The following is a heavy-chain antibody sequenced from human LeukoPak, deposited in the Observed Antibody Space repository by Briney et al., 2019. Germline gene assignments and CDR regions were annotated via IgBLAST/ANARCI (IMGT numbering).Heavy chain of an antibody. Sequence: GGSLRLSSAASGFTFSSYSMNWVRQAPGKGLEWVSSISSSSGYIYYADSVKGRFTISRDNAKNSLYLQMSSLRAEDTAVYYCATSPGLGYSTSLTGADYWGQGTLVTVSS. V-gene: IGHV3-21*01. CDR2: ISSSSGYI. CDR3: ATSPGLGYSTSLTGADY. D-gene: IGHD6-6*01. J-gene: IGHJ4*02. CDR1: GFTFSSYS.